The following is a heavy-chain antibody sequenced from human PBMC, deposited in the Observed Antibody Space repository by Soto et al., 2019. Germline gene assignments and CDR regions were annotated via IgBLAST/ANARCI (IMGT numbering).Heavy chain of an antibody. J-gene: IGHJ4*02. Sequence: AGGSLRLSCAASGFTFSSYAMSWVRQAPGKGLEWVSAISGSGGSTYYADSVKGRFTISRDNSKNTLYLQMNSLRAEDTAVYYCAKPRLTTVTSKYFDYWGQGTLVTVSS. D-gene: IGHD4-4*01. CDR2: ISGSGGST. CDR3: AKPRLTTVTSKYFDY. V-gene: IGHV3-23*01. CDR1: GFTFSSYA.